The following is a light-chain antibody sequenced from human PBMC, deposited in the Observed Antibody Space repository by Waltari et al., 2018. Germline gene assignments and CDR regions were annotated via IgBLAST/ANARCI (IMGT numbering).Light chain of an antibody. V-gene: IGKV2-30*02. Sequence: VVMTQSPLSLPVTLGQPASTSSRPSQSLVHSDGNTYFNWFNQRPGQSPRRLIYKVSNRDTEVPDRFSGSGSGTDFTLKISRVEAEDVGGYYCMQATHWPALTFGGGTKVEIK. CDR3: MQATHWPALT. J-gene: IGKJ4*01. CDR1: QSLVHSDGNTY. CDR2: KVS.